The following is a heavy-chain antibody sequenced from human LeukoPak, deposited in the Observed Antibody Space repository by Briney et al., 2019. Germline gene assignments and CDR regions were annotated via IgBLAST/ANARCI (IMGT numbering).Heavy chain of an antibody. CDR3: ARGPLREWELLGDY. Sequence: ASVKVSCKASGHTFTNYGISWVRQAPGQGLEWMGWISADNGNTNYAQKFQDRVTMTTDTSTSTAYMELRSLRSDDTAVYYCARGPLREWELLGDYWGQGTLVTVSS. CDR1: GHTFTNYG. V-gene: IGHV1-18*01. D-gene: IGHD1-26*01. CDR2: ISADNGNT. J-gene: IGHJ4*02.